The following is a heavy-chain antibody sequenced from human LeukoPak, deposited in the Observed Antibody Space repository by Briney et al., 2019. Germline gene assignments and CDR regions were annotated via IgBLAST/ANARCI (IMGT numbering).Heavy chain of an antibody. Sequence: SETLSLTCTVSGYSISTGYYWGWVRPPPGKRLEWIGTVYHSGSTYYNPSLRSRAAISVDTSRNQFSLRLRSMTAADTAVYYCARVPGVFYDTLTGYGSGWFDPWGQGTLVTVPS. CDR2: VYHSGST. J-gene: IGHJ5*02. D-gene: IGHD3-9*01. CDR1: GYSISTGYY. CDR3: ARVPGVFYDTLTGYGSGWFDP. V-gene: IGHV4-38-2*02.